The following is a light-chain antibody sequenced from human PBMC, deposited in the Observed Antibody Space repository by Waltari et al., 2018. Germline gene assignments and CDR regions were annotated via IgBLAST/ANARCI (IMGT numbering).Light chain of an antibody. Sequence: FILTQSHSVSESPGRTVTISCSGSGGSFATNYVQWSQQRPGSAPTTVIYAANQRPSGVPDRFSGSVDSSSNSASLTISGLQTEDEADYYCQSYDGDRSWVFGGGTKLTVL. J-gene: IGLJ3*02. CDR1: GGSFATNY. CDR2: AAN. CDR3: QSYDGDRSWV. V-gene: IGLV6-57*02.